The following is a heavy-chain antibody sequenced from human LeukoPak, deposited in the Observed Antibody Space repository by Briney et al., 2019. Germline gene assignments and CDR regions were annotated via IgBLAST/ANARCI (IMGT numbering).Heavy chain of an antibody. V-gene: IGHV3-53*01. CDR3: ARRDTTGWYHHFDY. J-gene: IGHJ4*02. CDR2: LYNGGGA. D-gene: IGHD6-19*01. CDR1: GFTVSSNS. Sequence: PGGSLRLSXAASGFTVSSNSMTWVRQAPGKGLEWVSILYNGGGANYADSVKGRFTISRDNSRNTLFLQMNSLRAEDTAVYYCARRDTTGWYHHFDYWGQGTLVTVSS.